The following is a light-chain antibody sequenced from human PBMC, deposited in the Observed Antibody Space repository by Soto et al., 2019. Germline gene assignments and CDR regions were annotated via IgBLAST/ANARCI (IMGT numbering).Light chain of an antibody. J-gene: IGKJ1*01. CDR3: QQYNNWPQT. Sequence: EIVMTQSPATLSVSPGERATLSCRASQSVSSNLAWYQQKPGQAPRLLIYGVSTRATGIPARFSGNGSGTEFTLTISSLQSEDCAVYYCQQYNNWPQTFGQGTKVEIK. CDR2: GVS. V-gene: IGKV3-15*01. CDR1: QSVSSN.